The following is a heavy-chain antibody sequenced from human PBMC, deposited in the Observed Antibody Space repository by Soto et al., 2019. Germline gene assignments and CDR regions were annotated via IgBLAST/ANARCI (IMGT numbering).Heavy chain of an antibody. CDR2: ISAYNGNT. CDR3: ARTYPTVTGYYDSSGYYY. Sequence: ASLKVSCKASGYTFTSYGISWVRQAPGQGLEWMGWISAYNGNTNYAQKLQGRVTMTTDTSTSTAYMELRSLRSDDTAVYYCARTYPTVTGYYDSSGYYYWGQGTLVTVSS. CDR1: GYTFTSYG. D-gene: IGHD3-22*01. V-gene: IGHV1-18*01. J-gene: IGHJ4*02.